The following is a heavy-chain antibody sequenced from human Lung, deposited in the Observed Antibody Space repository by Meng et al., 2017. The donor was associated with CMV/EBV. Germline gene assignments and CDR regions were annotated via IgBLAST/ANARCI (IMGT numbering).Heavy chain of an antibody. D-gene: IGHD2-15*01. CDR2: ISGSGDTT. V-gene: IGHV3-48*03. CDR3: ARESGAMGGNYYYGLDV. J-gene: IGHJ6*02. CDR1: GFRFSSYE. Sequence: GGSXRLXCAASGFRFSSYEINWVRQTPGKGLEWVSYISGSGDTTNYADSVKGRFTISRDNAKNSLYLQMKSLRTEDTAVYYCARESGAMGGNYYYGLDVWXQWTTVTVSS.